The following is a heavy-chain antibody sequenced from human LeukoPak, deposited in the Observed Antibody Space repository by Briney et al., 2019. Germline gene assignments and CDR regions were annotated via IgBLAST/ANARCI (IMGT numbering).Heavy chain of an antibody. J-gene: IGHJ5*02. V-gene: IGHV1-18*01. CDR3: ARRKSIAARRGNWFDP. CDR1: GYTLTSYG. CDR2: ISAYNGNT. D-gene: IGHD6-6*01. Sequence: GASVKVSCKASGYTLTSYGISWVRQAPGQGLEWMGWISAYNGNTNYAQKLQGRVTITRNTSISTAYMKLSSLRSEDTAVYYCARRKSIAARRGNWFDPWGQGTLVTVSS.